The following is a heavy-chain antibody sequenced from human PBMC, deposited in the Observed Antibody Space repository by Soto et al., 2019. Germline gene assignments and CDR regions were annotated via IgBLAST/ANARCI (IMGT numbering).Heavy chain of an antibody. CDR2: ISSSISHT. V-gene: IGHV3-11*05. CDR3: ARGRGAAADYFDF. Sequence: QVQLVESGGGLVKPGGSLRLSCAVSGFTFSDYYMTWIRQAPGKGLEWVSYISSSISHTNYADSVKGRFTISRDNAKNSLLLQMNSLRAEDTAVYYCARGRGAAADYFDFWGQGTLVTVSS. CDR1: GFTFSDYY. J-gene: IGHJ4*02. D-gene: IGHD6-13*01.